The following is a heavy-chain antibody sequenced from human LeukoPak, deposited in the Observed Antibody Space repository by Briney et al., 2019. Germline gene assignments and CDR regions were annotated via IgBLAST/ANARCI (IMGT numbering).Heavy chain of an antibody. V-gene: IGHV4-31*03. CDR3: ASFYGDYWYFDL. D-gene: IGHD4-17*01. CDR1: GGSISSSSYY. CDR2: IYYSGST. J-gene: IGHJ2*01. Sequence: SETLSLTCTVSGGSISSSSYYWGWIRQPPGKGLEWIGYIYYSGSTYYNPSLKSRVTISVDTSKNQFSLKLSSVTAADTAVYYCASFYGDYWYFDLWGRGTLVTVSS.